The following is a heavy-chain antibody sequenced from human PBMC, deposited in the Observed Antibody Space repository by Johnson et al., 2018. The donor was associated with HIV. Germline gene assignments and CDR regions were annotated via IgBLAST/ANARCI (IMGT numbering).Heavy chain of an antibody. J-gene: IGHJ3*02. CDR3: TRTRGGYRDRDDAFDS. Sequence: VQLVESGGGLVQPGGSLRLSCTASGFTFGDYAMSWVRQAPGKGLEWVGFIRSKAYGGTTDYAASVKGRFTISRDDSKSIAYLQMHSLKTEETAVYYGTRTRGGYRDRDDAFDSWGQGTMVTVSS. V-gene: IGHV3-49*04. D-gene: IGHD5-12*01. CDR1: GFTFGDYA. CDR2: IRSKAYGGTT.